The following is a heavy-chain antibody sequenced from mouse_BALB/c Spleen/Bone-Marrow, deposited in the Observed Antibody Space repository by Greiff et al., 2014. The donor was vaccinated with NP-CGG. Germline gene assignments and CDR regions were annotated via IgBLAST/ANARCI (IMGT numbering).Heavy chain of an antibody. CDR2: IRNKANGYTT. J-gene: IGHJ2*01. V-gene: IGHV7-3*02. CDR3: ARDYNGYFDF. Sequence: EVQLAESGGGLVQPGGSLRLSCTTSGFTFTNYFMTWGRQPPGKALEWLGFIRNKANGYTTEYNPSVNDRFTIPRDNSQGLFYLQMNALTDEDSAVYYCARDYNGYFDFWGKGTTLTDSS. CDR1: GFTFTNYF. D-gene: IGHD6-1*01.